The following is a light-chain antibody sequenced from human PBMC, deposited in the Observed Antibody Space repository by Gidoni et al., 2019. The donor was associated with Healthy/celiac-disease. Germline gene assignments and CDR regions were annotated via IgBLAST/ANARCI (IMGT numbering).Light chain of an antibody. V-gene: IGKV3-11*01. CDR2: DAS. CDR3: QQRSNWPPYT. J-gene: IGKJ2*01. CDR1: QSVSSY. Sequence: EIVLTQSPATRSLSPGERATLSCRASQSVSSYLAWYQQKPGQAPRLLIYDASNRATGIPARFSGSGSGTDFTLTISRLEPEDFAVYYCQQRSNWPPYTFGQGTKLEIK.